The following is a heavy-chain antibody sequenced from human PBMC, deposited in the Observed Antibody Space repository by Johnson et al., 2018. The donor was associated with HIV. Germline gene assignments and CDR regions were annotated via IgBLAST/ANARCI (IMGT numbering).Heavy chain of an antibody. Sequence: QVQLVESGGGVVQPGRSLRLSCAASGFTFSTYAMHWVRQAPGKGLEWVTLISYDGSNTYYADSVKGRFTISRENSKNTLYLQMNNLRPEDTALYYCARDGYCSSSSCYHDAFDLWGQGTMVTVSS. D-gene: IGHD2-2*03. CDR1: GFTFSTYA. J-gene: IGHJ3*01. V-gene: IGHV3-30-3*01. CDR3: ARDGYCSSSSCYHDAFDL. CDR2: ISYDGSNT.